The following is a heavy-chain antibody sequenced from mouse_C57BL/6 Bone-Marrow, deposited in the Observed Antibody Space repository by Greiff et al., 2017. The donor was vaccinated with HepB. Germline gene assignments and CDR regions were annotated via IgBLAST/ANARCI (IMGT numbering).Heavy chain of an antibody. V-gene: IGHV14-4*01. CDR3: TTRTPIPTVVAKDYCDY. D-gene: IGHD1-1*01. Sequence: EVQLQQSGAELVRPGASVKLSCTASGFNIKDDYMHWVKQRPEQGLEWIGWIDPENGDTEYASKFQGKATITADTSSNTAYLQLSSLTSEDTAGYYCTTRTPIPTVVAKDYCDYWGQGTTLTVSS. J-gene: IGHJ2*01. CDR1: GFNIKDDY. CDR2: IDPENGDT.